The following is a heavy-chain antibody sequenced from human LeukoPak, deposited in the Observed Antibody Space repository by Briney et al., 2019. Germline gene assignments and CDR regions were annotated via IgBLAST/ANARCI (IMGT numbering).Heavy chain of an antibody. Sequence: PSETLSLTCAVYGGSFSGYYWSWIRQPPGKGLEWIGEINHSGSTNYNPSLKSRVTISVDTSKNRFSLKLSSVTAADTAVYYCARGPAMAQYYYYYYYMDVWGKGTTVTVSS. CDR3: ARGPAMAQYYYYYYYMDV. D-gene: IGHD5-18*01. CDR1: GGSFSGYY. J-gene: IGHJ6*03. CDR2: INHSGST. V-gene: IGHV4-34*01.